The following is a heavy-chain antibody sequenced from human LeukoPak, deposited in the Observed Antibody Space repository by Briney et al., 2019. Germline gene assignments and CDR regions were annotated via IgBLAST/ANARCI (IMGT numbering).Heavy chain of an antibody. CDR2: ISGSGGST. J-gene: IGHJ4*02. D-gene: IGHD2-8*01. CDR3: AKGSLSLMGVFDY. V-gene: IGHV3-23*01. CDR1: GFTVNNKY. Sequence: GGSLRLSCAASGFTVNNKYMTWVRQAPGKGLEWVSTISGSGGSTNYADSVKGRFTISRDNSKNTLYLQMNSLRAEDTAVYYCAKGSLSLMGVFDYWGQGTLVTVSS.